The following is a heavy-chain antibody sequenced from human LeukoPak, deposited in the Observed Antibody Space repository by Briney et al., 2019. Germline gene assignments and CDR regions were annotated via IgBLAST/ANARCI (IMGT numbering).Heavy chain of an antibody. J-gene: IGHJ4*02. CDR2: IYYSGSS. CDR3: ARHVYSSGWYYFDY. D-gene: IGHD6-19*01. Sequence: SETLSLTCTVPGGSISSYYWSWIQQPPGKGLEWIGYIYYSGSSNYNPSLKSRVTISEDTPKNQFSLKLSSVTAADTAVYYCARHVYSSGWYYFDYWGQGTLVTVSS. V-gene: IGHV4-59*08. CDR1: GGSISSYY.